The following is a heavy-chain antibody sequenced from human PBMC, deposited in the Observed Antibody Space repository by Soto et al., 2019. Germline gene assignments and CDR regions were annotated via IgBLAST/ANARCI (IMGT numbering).Heavy chain of an antibody. CDR1: GFTFSSYG. V-gene: IGHV3-48*02. CDR2: ISYSGTTI. CDR3: ARRSDITWGGMDV. J-gene: IGHJ6*02. Sequence: HPGGSLRLSCAASGFTFSSYGMNWVRQAPGQGLEWISYISYSGTTIYYGDSVEGRFTISRDNAKNSLFLQMHSLRDEDTAIYYCARRSDITWGGMDVRGQGTTVTVSS. D-gene: IGHD2-15*01.